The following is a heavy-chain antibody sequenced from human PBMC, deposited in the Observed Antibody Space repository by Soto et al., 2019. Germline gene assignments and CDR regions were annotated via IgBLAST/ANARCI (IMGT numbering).Heavy chain of an antibody. Sequence: SETLSLTCAVYGGSFSGYYWSWIRQPPGKGLEWIGEINHSGSTNYNPSLKSRVTISVDTSKNQLSLKLSSVTAADTAVYYCARRPIVVVPAARVRGYYCGMDVWGQGTTVTVSS. CDR3: ARRPIVVVPAARVRGYYCGMDV. CDR2: INHSGST. V-gene: IGHV4-34*01. D-gene: IGHD2-2*01. CDR1: GGSFSGYY. J-gene: IGHJ6*02.